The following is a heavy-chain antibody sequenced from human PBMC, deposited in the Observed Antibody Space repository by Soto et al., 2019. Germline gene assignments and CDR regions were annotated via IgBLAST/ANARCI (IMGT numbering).Heavy chain of an antibody. CDR1: GGTFSSYT. D-gene: IGHD6-19*01. Sequence: QVQLVQSGAEVKKPGSSVKVSCKASGGTFSSYTISWVRQAPGQGLEWMGRIIPILGIANYAQKFQGRVTITADKSTSTAYMELSSLRSEDTAVYYCARDYLQLEWLVRYHYGMDVWGQGTTVTVSS. J-gene: IGHJ6*02. V-gene: IGHV1-69*08. CDR2: IIPILGIA. CDR3: ARDYLQLEWLVRYHYGMDV.